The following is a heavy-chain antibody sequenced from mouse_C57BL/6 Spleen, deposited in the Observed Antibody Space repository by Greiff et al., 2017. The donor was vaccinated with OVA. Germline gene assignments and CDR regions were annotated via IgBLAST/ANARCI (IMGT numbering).Heavy chain of an antibody. D-gene: IGHD2-12*01. CDR1: GYAFTNYL. CDR3: ARRGGHTNFDY. CDR2: INPGSGGT. J-gene: IGHJ2*01. V-gene: IGHV1-54*01. Sequence: QVQLQQSGAELVRPGTSVKVSCKASGYAFTNYLIEWVKQRPGQGLEWIGVINPGSGGTNYNEKFKGKATLTADKSSSTAYMQLSSLTSEDSAVYFCARRGGHTNFDYWGQGTTLTVSS.